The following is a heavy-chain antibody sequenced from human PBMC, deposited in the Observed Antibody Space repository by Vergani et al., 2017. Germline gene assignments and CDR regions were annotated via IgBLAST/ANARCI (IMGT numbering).Heavy chain of an antibody. CDR1: GFTFSSYS. Sequence: EVQLVESGGGLVKPGGSLRLSCAASGFTFSSYSMNWVRQAPGKGLEWVSSISSSSSYIYYADSVKGRFTISRDNAKNSLYLQMNSLRAEDTAVYYCARARTDYDILTGLFDYWGQGTLVTVSS. D-gene: IGHD3-9*01. CDR2: ISSSSSYI. V-gene: IGHV3-21*01. J-gene: IGHJ4*02. CDR3: ARARTDYDILTGLFDY.